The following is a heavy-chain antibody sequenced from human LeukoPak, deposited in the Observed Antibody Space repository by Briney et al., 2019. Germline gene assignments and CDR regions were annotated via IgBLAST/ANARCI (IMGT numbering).Heavy chain of an antibody. CDR3: AKHRGYSYGNYYDMHV. CDR2: ISGSGGST. J-gene: IGHJ6*02. Sequence: GESLKISCEASGFTFSSYAMSWVRQAPGKGLEWVSGISGSGGSTYYGDSVKGRFTISRDNSKNTLYLQMNSLRAEDTAVYYCAKHRGYSYGNYYDMHVWGQGTMVSVSS. D-gene: IGHD5-18*01. CDR1: GFTFSSYA. V-gene: IGHV3-23*01.